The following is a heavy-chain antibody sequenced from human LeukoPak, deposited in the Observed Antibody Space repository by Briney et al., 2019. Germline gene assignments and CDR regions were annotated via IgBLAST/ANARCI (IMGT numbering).Heavy chain of an antibody. J-gene: IGHJ5*02. CDR1: GGSFSGYY. CDR2: IYYSGST. Sequence: PSETLSLTCAVYGGSFSGYYWSWIRQHPGKGLEWIGYIYYSGSTYYNPSLKSRVTISVDTSKNQFSLKLSSVTAADTAVYYCARGGRYSYGRNWFDPWGQGTLVTVSS. V-gene: IGHV4-34*01. CDR3: ARGGRYSYGRNWFDP. D-gene: IGHD5-18*01.